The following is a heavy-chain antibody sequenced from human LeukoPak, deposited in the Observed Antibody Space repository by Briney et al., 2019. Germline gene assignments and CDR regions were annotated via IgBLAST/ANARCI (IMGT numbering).Heavy chain of an antibody. CDR3: ARSSYYYDSSGYYYAFDY. D-gene: IGHD3-22*01. CDR1: GGSFSGYY. J-gene: IGHJ4*02. CDR2: INHSGST. V-gene: IGHV4-34*01. Sequence: SETLSLTCAVYGGSFSGYYWSWIRQPPGKGLEWIGEINHSGSTNYNPSLKSRVTISVDTSKNQFSLKLSSVTAANTAMYYCARSSYYYDSSGYYYAFDYWGQGTLVTVSS.